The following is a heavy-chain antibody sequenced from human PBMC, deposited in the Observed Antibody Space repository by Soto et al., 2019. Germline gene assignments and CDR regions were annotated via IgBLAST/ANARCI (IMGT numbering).Heavy chain of an antibody. D-gene: IGHD2-2*01. CDR2: ISKSGYT. V-gene: IGHV3-21*01. Sequence: PGGSLRLSCTVSGFAFNNYGINWVRRAPGQGLEWVSSISKSGYTYYSDSVKGRFTISRDNAKNSVSLQMNTLRVEDTAVYYCAREDSIIIPAVSDFWGQGTLVTVSS. J-gene: IGHJ4*02. CDR3: AREDSIIIPAVSDF. CDR1: GFAFNNYG.